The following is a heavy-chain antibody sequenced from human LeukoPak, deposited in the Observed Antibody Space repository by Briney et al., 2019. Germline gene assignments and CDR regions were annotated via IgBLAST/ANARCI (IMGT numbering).Heavy chain of an antibody. J-gene: IGHJ4*02. CDR3: ARGREGGFCSSTSCLFDY. CDR2: IYYSGRT. V-gene: IGHV4-59*01. Sequence: SETLSLTCTVSGGSIRSYYWSWVRQPPGKGLEWIGYIYYSGRTNYNPSLKSRVTISVETSKDQFSLKLTSMTAADTAVYYCARGREGGFCSSTSCLFDYWGQGTLVTVSS. D-gene: IGHD2-2*01. CDR1: GGSIRSYY.